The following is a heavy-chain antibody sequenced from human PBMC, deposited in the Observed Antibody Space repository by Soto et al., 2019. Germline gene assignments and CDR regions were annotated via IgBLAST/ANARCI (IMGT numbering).Heavy chain of an antibody. CDR3: AKEPLRYFDWLPIDY. V-gene: IGHV1-3*01. CDR1: GYTFTSYA. J-gene: IGHJ4*02. D-gene: IGHD3-9*01. CDR2: INAGNGNT. Sequence: QVRLVQSGAEVKKPGASVKVSCKASGYTFTSYAMHWVRQAPGQRREWMGWINAGNGNTKYSQKFQGRVTITRATSASTAYMELSSLRSEDTAVYYCAKEPLRYFDWLPIDYWGQGTLVTVSS.